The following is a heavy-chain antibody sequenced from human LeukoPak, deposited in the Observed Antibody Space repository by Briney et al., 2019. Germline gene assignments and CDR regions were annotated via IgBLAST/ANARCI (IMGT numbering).Heavy chain of an antibody. V-gene: IGHV3-53*01. D-gene: IGHD2-21*01. CDR3: ARDRGWGSYYFDY. Sequence: PGGSLRLSCAASGFTVSSNYMSWVRQAPGKGLEWVSVIYSGGSTYYADSVKGRFTISRDNSKNTLYLQMNSLRAEDTAVYYCARDRGWGSYYFDYWGQGTLVTVSS. CDR2: IYSGGST. CDR1: GFTVSSNY. J-gene: IGHJ4*02.